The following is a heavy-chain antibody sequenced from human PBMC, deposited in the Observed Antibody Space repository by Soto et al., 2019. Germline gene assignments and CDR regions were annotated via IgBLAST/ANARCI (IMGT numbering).Heavy chain of an antibody. J-gene: IGHJ4*01. D-gene: IGHD6-13*01. CDR3: ARRLSSSWYGDYSEY. V-gene: IGHV5-51*01. CDR2: IYPGDSDT. Sequence: VESLKISCKGSGYSFTSYWVGWVRQMPWKGLEWMGIIYPGDSDTRYSPSFQGQVTISADKSISTAYLQWSSLKASDTAMYYCARRLSSSWYGDYSEYWGHGKLVNVSP. CDR1: GYSFTSYW.